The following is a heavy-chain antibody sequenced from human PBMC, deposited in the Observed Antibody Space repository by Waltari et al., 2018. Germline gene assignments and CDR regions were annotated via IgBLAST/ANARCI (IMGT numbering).Heavy chain of an antibody. Sequence: QVQLQESGPGLVKPSETLALTCTVPGASMSRSYWNWIRQAPGKGLELIVYVCYTGKTLYNPSLKSRVTILVDTSKTQFSLELNSVTAADTAVYFCARLRREYLYEGLDVWGQGTAVSVSS. V-gene: IGHV4-59*01. CDR2: VCYTGKT. J-gene: IGHJ6*02. CDR1: GASMSRSY. D-gene: IGHD2-2*02. CDR3: ARLRREYLYEGLDV.